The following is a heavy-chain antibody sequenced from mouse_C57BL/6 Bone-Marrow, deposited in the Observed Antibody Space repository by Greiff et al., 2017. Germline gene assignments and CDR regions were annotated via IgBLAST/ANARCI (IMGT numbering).Heavy chain of an antibody. D-gene: IGHD2-1*01. Sequence: EVQRVESGGDLVKPGGSLKLSCAASGFTFSSYGMSWVRQTPDKRLEWVATISSGGSYTYYPDSVKGRFTRSRDNANNTLYLQMSSLTSEDTAMYYCARRGGNCGAWFAYWGQGTLVTVSA. CDR2: ISSGGSYT. CDR3: ARRGGNCGAWFAY. V-gene: IGHV5-6*01. CDR1: GFTFSSYG. J-gene: IGHJ3*01.